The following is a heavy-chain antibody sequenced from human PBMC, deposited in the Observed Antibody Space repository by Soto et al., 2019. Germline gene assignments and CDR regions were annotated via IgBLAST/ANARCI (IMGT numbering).Heavy chain of an antibody. D-gene: IGHD2-2*01. V-gene: IGHV1-69*02. Sequence: QVQLVQSGAEVKKPGSSVKVSCKASGGTFSSYTISWVRQAPGQGLEWMGRIIPILGIANYAQKFQGRVTITADKSTSTAYMELSSLISEDTAVYYCASTKMKYLLPTSRNYGMDVWGQGTTVTVSS. CDR2: IIPILGIA. CDR3: ASTKMKYLLPTSRNYGMDV. CDR1: GGTFSSYT. J-gene: IGHJ6*02.